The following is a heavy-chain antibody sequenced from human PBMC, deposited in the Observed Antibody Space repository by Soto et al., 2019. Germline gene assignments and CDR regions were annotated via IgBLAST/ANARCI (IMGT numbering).Heavy chain of an antibody. D-gene: IGHD2-15*01. CDR3: ARHGEDIVVVVAATQNHWLDP. CDR2: IYYSGST. J-gene: IGHJ5*02. V-gene: IGHV4-39*01. Sequence: PXETLSLTCTVSGGSISSSSYYWCWIRQPPGKGLEWIGSIYYSGSTYYNPSLKSRVTISVDTSKNQFSLKLSSVTAADTAVYYCARHGEDIVVVVAATQNHWLDPWGQRTLVTVYS. CDR1: GGSISSSSYY.